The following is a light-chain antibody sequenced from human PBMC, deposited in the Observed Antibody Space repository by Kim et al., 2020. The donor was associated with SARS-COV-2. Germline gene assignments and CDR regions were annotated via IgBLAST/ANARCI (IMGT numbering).Light chain of an antibody. CDR3: LLYCGGAQLGV. CDR1: PGAVTSGHY. V-gene: IGLV7-43*01. Sequence: GTVILTCASTPGAVTSGHYPNWFQQKPGQAPRALIYSTSTKHSWTPARFSGSLLGGKAALILSGVQPEDEADYYCLLYCGGAQLGVFGGGTQPTVL. J-gene: IGLJ3*02. CDR2: STS.